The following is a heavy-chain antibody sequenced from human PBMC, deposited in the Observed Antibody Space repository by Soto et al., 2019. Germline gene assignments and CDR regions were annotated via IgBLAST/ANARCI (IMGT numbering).Heavy chain of an antibody. J-gene: IGHJ4*02. V-gene: IGHV1-18*01. CDR3: ARGRYGDY. Sequence: QGHLVQSGAEVKKPGASVKVSCKGSGYAFTTYGITWVRQAPGQGLEWMGWISAHNGNTNYAQKLQGRVTVTRDTSTSTAYMELRSLSSDDTAVYYCARGRYGDYWGQGALVTVSS. D-gene: IGHD1-1*01. CDR1: GYAFTTYG. CDR2: ISAHNGNT.